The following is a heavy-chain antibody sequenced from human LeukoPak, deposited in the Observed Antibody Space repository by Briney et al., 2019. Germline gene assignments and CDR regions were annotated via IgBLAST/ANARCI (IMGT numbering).Heavy chain of an antibody. CDR3: AKRRLNDYETSPWDPDL. D-gene: IGHD3-16*01. J-gene: IGHJ5*02. V-gene: IGHV5-51*01. Sequence: GESLKISCKGSGNSFTNNWIAWVRQMPGKGLEWMGIINPDDSDTQYSAPFQGQVTISADRSTSTAYLHWSSLKASDTAIYYCAKRRLNDYETSPWDPDLWGRGTLVTVSS. CDR1: GNSFTNNW. CDR2: INPDDSDT.